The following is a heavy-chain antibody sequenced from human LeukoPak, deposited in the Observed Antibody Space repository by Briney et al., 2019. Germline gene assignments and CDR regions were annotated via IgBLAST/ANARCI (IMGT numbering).Heavy chain of an antibody. J-gene: IGHJ4*02. CDR2: LYHSGTT. Sequence: SETLSLTCTVSGGPLGSYYWSWIRQPPGKGLECIGYLYHSGTTNYNPSIKSPVTISVDASKDQWSLKLSSVAAADSAVYYCARRLGGTSTGFDYWGQGTLVTVSS. V-gene: IGHV4-59*08. CDR3: ARRLGGTSTGFDY. D-gene: IGHD2-2*01. CDR1: GGPLGSYY.